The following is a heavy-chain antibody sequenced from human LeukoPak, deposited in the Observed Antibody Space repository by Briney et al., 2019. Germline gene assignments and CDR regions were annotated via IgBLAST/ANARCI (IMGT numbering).Heavy chain of an antibody. CDR2: IIPIFGTA. CDR3: ARGGSYYSDY. V-gene: IGHV1-69*05. D-gene: IGHD1-26*01. J-gene: IGHJ4*02. CDR1: GGTFSSYA. Sequence: SVKVSCKASGGTFSSYAISWVRQAPGQGLEWMGRIIPIFGTANYAQKLQGRVTMTTDTSTSTAYMELRSLRSDDTAVYYCARGGSYYSDYWGQGTLVTVSS.